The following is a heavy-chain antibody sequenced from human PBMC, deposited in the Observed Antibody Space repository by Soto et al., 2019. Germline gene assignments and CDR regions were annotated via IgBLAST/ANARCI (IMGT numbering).Heavy chain of an antibody. CDR1: GFTFNIYW. V-gene: IGHV3-74*01. D-gene: IGHD1-1*01. CDR3: ARYNWNSY. J-gene: IGHJ4*02. Sequence: EVQLVESGGGLVQPGGSLRLSCVASGFTFNIYWMHWVRQAPGKGLEWVSRIDNDGSATTYADSVKGRFTISRDNAKNTLFLQMTTLRVDDTAVYYCARYNWNSYWGQGTLVTVSS. CDR2: IDNDGSAT.